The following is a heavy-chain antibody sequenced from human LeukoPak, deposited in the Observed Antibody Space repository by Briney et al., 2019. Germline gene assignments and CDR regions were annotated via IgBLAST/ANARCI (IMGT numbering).Heavy chain of an antibody. V-gene: IGHV3-23*01. CDR1: GFTFSSYS. J-gene: IGHJ6*03. CDR2: ISGSGGST. D-gene: IGHD2-15*01. Sequence: GGSLRLSCAASGFTFSSYSMNWVRQAPGKGLEWVSVISGSGGSTYYADSVKGRFTISRDNSKSSLFLQMNSLRAEDTAVYYCAKVQGPYCSGGSCFMDVWGKGTTVTVSS. CDR3: AKVQGPYCSGGSCFMDV.